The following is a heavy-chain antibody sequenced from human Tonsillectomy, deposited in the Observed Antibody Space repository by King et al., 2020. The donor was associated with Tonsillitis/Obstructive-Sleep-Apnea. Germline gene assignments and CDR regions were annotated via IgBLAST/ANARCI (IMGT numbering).Heavy chain of an antibody. CDR2: IWFDGSKK. Sequence: VQLVQSGGGVVHPGRSLRVSCAASGFTFSSYGMHWVRQAPGKGLEWVALIWFDGSKKYYADSVKGRFTISRDNSKNTLYLQMNTLTAEDTAVYYCARARVLKGGFDPWGQGTLVTVSS. J-gene: IGHJ5*02. V-gene: IGHV3-33*01. CDR1: GFTFSSYG. CDR3: ARARVLKGGFDP. D-gene: IGHD1-26*01.